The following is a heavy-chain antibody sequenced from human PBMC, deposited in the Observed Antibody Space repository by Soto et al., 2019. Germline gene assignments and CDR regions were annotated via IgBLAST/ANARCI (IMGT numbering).Heavy chain of an antibody. J-gene: IGHJ3*01. CDR3: ARYDAFKAFDL. CDR2: ISSGSVHI. CDR1: GFTLNSYS. Sequence: GSLRLSWAASGFTLNSYSVNWVRQAPGKGLEWVASISSGSVHIDFADSVKGRFTISRDDVTNSVSLQMDSLRVEDTGIYYCARYDAFKAFDLWGQGTMVTVSS. D-gene: IGHD1-1*01. V-gene: IGHV3-21*01.